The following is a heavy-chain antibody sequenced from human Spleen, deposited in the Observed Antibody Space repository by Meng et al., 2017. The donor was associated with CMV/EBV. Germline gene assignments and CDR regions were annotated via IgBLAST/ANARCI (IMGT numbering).Heavy chain of an antibody. CDR3: AREGRHCSGGSCYSD. CDR2: ISSSSSYI. J-gene: IGHJ4*02. V-gene: IGHV3-21*01. D-gene: IGHD2-15*01. CDR1: GFTFSSYS. Sequence: GESLKISCAASGFTFSSYSMNWVRQAPGKGLEWVSSISSSSSYIYYADSVKGRFTISRDNAKNSLYLQMNSLRAEDTAVYYCAREGRHCSGGSCYSDWGQGTLVTVSS.